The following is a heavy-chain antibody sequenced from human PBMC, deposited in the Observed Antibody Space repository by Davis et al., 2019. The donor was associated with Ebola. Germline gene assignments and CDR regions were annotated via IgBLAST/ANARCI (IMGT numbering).Heavy chain of an antibody. Sequence: GESLKISCAASGFTFGDYTMHWVRQAPGKGLEWVSLISWDGSSTYYADSVKGRFTISRDNAKNSLFLQMNSLRAEDTALYYCAKCDLARIPAAGTLDYWGQGTLVTVSS. CDR3: AKCDLARIPAAGTLDY. CDR2: ISWDGSST. J-gene: IGHJ4*02. V-gene: IGHV3-43*01. D-gene: IGHD6-13*01. CDR1: GFTFGDYT.